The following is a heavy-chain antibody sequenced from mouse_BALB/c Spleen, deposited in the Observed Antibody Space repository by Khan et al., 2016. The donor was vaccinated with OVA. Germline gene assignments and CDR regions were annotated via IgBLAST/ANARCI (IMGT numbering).Heavy chain of an antibody. D-gene: IGHD1-1*02. CDR1: GYTFTSYW. Sequence: DLVKPGASVKLSCKASGYTFTSYWINWTKQRPGQGLEWIGQIAPGSDSSYYREIFKGKATLPVDASSSPAYIQLSSLSSEDSAVYVCARSIDSGGGCYAMDYWGQGTSGTVSS. CDR3: ARSIDSGGGCYAMDY. V-gene: IGHV1S41*01. CDR2: IAPGSDSS. J-gene: IGHJ4*01.